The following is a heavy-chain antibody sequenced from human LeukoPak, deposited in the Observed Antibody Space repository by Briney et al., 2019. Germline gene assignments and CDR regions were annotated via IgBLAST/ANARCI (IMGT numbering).Heavy chain of an antibody. CDR1: GFTFSSYG. CDR2: ISGSGGST. J-gene: IGHJ4*02. CDR3: AKDRDYGSGSYFGY. D-gene: IGHD3-10*01. V-gene: IGHV3-23*01. Sequence: GGSLRLSCATSGFTFSSYGMSWVRQAPGKGLEWVSAISGSGGSTYYADSVKGRFTISRDNSKNTLYLQMNSLRAEDTAVYYCAKDRDYGSGSYFGYWGQGTLVTVSS.